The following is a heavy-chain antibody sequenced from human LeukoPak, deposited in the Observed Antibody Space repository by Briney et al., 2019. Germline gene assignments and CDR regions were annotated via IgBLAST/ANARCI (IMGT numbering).Heavy chain of an antibody. J-gene: IGHJ3*02. CDR1: GFTFTKYW. V-gene: IGHV3-7*01. Sequence: GGSLRLSCAASGFTFTKYWMTWVRQAPGKGLEWVGNIKQDGSDKNYMDSVKGRFTISRDNTKNSVYLQMSSLRAEDTAVYYCARAPIDSNSWYHAFDIWGQGTMVTVSS. CDR2: IKQDGSDK. D-gene: IGHD6-13*01. CDR3: ARAPIDSNSWYHAFDI.